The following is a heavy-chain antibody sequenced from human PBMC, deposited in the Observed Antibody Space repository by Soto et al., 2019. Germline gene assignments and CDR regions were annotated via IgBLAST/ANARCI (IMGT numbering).Heavy chain of an antibody. CDR3: ARGVDYDSSRYYLNF. CDR2: ISYDGSNK. V-gene: IGHV3-33*05. J-gene: IGHJ4*02. CDR1: GFTVNNYQ. Sequence: SLRLPCAASGFTVNNYQMHWVRQAPGKRLEWVEVISYDGSNKYYAYSVKGRFTISRDDSRNTLYLQMNSLSVEDTAVFYCARGVDYDSSRYYLNFWDQGALVAVST. D-gene: IGHD3-22*01.